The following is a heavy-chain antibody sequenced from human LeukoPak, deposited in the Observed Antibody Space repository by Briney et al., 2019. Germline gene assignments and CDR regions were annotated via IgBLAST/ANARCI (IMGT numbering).Heavy chain of an antibody. CDR2: ISSSSSYI. V-gene: IGHV3-21*01. Sequence: PGGSLRLSCAASGVTFSSYSTNWVRQAPGKGLEWVSSISSSSSYIYYGDSVKGRFTISRDNAKNSLYLQMNSLIAEDTAVYYCARYYREQWLLRSIDYCGQGTLVTVSS. J-gene: IGHJ4*02. D-gene: IGHD6-19*01. CDR3: ARYYREQWLLRSIDY. CDR1: GVTFSSYS.